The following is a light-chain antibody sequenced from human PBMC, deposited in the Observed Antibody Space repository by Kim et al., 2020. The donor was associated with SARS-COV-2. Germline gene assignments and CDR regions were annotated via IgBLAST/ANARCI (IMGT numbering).Light chain of an antibody. CDR1: SSNIEHNY. CDR2: DND. Sequence: GQKVPISCSGSSSNIEHNYVSWYQQLPGTAPKLLIFDNDERPSGIPDRFAGSKSGTSATLGITGLQTGDEADYYCGTWDSNLSVYDFGTGTKVTVL. J-gene: IGLJ1*01. CDR3: GTWDSNLSVYD. V-gene: IGLV1-51*01.